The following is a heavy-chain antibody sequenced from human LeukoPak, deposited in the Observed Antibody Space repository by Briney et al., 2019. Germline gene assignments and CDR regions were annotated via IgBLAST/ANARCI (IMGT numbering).Heavy chain of an antibody. CDR3: ARDNYAGANWFDP. D-gene: IGHD1-7*01. CDR2: IIPIFGTA. Sequence: SVKVSCKASGGTFSSYAISGVRQAPGQGLEWMGGIIPIFGTANYAQKFQGRVTITTDESTSTAYTELSSLRSEDTPVYYCARDNYAGANWFDPWGQGTLVTVSS. CDR1: GGTFSSYA. J-gene: IGHJ5*02. V-gene: IGHV1-69*05.